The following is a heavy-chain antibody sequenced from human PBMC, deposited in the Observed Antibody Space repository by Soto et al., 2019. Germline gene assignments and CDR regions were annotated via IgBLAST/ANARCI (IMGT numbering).Heavy chain of an antibody. D-gene: IGHD6-13*01. CDR2: ISGSGGST. V-gene: IGHV3-23*01. J-gene: IGHJ6*03. CDR1: GFTFSSYA. CDR3: AKDRRVAAAGYYYYYTDV. Sequence: EVQLLESGGGLVQPGGSLRLSCAASGFTFSSYAMSWVRQAPGKGLEWVSAISGSGGSTYYADSVKGRFTISRDNSKNTLYLQMNSLRAEDTAVYYCAKDRRVAAAGYYYYYTDVWGKGTTVTVSS.